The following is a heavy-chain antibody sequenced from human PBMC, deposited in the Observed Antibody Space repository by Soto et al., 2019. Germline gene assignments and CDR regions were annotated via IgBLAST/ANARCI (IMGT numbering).Heavy chain of an antibody. D-gene: IGHD2-15*01. Sequence: SETLSLTCTVSGGSVSSGSYYWSWIRQPPGKGLEWIGYIYYSGSTNYNPSLKSRVTISVDTSKNQFSLKLSSATAADTAVYYCARVVVAATRWFDPWGQGTLVTVS. V-gene: IGHV4-61*01. J-gene: IGHJ5*02. CDR2: IYYSGST. CDR1: GGSVSSGSYY. CDR3: ARVVVAATRWFDP.